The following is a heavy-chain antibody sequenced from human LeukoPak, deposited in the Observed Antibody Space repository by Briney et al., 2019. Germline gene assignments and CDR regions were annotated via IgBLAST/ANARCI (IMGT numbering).Heavy chain of an antibody. CDR2: ISGSGGST. CDR1: GFTFSSYA. J-gene: IGHJ4*02. Sequence: GGSPRLSCAASGFTFSSYAMSWVRQAPGKGLEWVSAISGSGGSTYYADSVKGRFTISRDNSKNTLYLQMNSLRAEDTAVYYCAKGEASGWYYFDYWGQGTLVTVSS. D-gene: IGHD6-19*01. CDR3: AKGEASGWYYFDY. V-gene: IGHV3-23*01.